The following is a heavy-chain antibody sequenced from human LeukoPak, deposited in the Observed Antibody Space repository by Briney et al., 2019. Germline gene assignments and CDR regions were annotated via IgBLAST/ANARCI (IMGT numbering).Heavy chain of an antibody. CDR1: GGSISGYY. V-gene: IGHV4-59*01. CDR3: ARYRAFDI. CDR2: IYNSGNT. Sequence: AETLSLTWTVSGGSISGYYWSWIRQPAGEGLEWSGYIYNSGNTNYNPSLKSRVTISVDTSKNQFSLKLTSVTAADTAVYYCARYRAFDIWGRGTLVTVSS. J-gene: IGHJ3*02.